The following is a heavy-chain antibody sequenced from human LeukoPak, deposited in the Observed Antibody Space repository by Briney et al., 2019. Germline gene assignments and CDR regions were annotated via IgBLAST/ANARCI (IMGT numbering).Heavy chain of an antibody. CDR1: GGCISSDY. CDR3: ARRNPRRGWCFDF. V-gene: IGHV4-4*09. J-gene: IGHJ4*02. CDR2: IYSTGST. Sequence: SYTLSLMCSFAGGCISSDYWIGLRRPPVNGMEWIGYIYSTGSTDYNPSLKSRVTISGDTSKNQFSLNLRSATAADTAVYFCARRNPRRGWCFDFWGQGTLVTVSS. D-gene: IGHD6-19*01.